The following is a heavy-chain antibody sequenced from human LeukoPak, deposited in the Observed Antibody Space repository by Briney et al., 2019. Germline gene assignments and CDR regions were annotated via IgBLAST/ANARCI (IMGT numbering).Heavy chain of an antibody. D-gene: IGHD1-1*01. J-gene: IGHJ6*03. V-gene: IGHV4-34*01. CDR3: ARANWNYYYMDV. CDR2: INHSGST. CDR1: GGSFSGYY. Sequence: SETLSLTCAVYGGSFSGYYWSWIRQPPGKGLEWIGEINHSGSTNYNPSLKSRVTISVDTSKNQFSLKLSSVTAADTAVYYCARANWNYYYMDVWGKGTTVTVSS.